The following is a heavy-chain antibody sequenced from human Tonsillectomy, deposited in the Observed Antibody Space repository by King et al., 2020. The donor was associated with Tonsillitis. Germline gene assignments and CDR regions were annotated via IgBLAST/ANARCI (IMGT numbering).Heavy chain of an antibody. Sequence: VQLQESGPGLVKPSETLSLTCTVSGGSISSYYWSWIRQPPGKGLEWIGYIYYSGSTNYNPSLKSRVTISVDTSKNQFSLRLSSVTAADTAVYYCARHRVIHSYYYGMDVWGQGTTVTVSS. D-gene: IGHD2-21*01. CDR1: GGSISSYY. J-gene: IGHJ6*02. CDR2: IYYSGST. V-gene: IGHV4-59*01. CDR3: ARHRVIHSYYYGMDV.